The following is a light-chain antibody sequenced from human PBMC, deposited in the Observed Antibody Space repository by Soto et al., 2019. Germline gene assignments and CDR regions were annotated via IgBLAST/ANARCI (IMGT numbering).Light chain of an antibody. CDR1: QSVRSN. CDR3: QQYDNWPPT. CDR2: GAS. V-gene: IGKV3D-15*01. J-gene: IGKJ5*01. Sequence: EIVMTQSPATLSMSSGERATLSCRASQSVRSNLAWYHQKPGQAPRLLIYGASTRATGIPARFSGSGSGTEFTLTINSLQSEDFVVYYCQQYDNWPPTFGQGTRLDIQ.